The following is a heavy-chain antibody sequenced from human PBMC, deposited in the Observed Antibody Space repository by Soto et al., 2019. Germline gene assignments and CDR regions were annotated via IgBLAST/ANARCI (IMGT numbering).Heavy chain of an antibody. D-gene: IGHD2-21*01. J-gene: IGHJ3*02. V-gene: IGHV1-69*02. CDR2: IIPILGIA. Sequence: QVRLVQSGAEVKKPGSSVKVSCKASGGTFSSYTISWVRQAPGQGLEWMGRIIPILGIANYAQKFQGRVTITADKTTSTAYMELSSLRSEDTAVYYCAGGLSHMAAGPSVAFDIWGQGTMVTVSS. CDR3: AGGLSHMAAGPSVAFDI. CDR1: GGTFSSYT.